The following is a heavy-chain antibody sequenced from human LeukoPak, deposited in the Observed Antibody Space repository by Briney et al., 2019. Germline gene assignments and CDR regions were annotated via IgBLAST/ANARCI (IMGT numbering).Heavy chain of an antibody. D-gene: IGHD7-27*01. J-gene: IGHJ4*02. CDR2: ISLSSGDT. V-gene: IGHV1-18*04. CDR3: ARDPGGNWGFDH. Sequence: GASVKVSCKASGYTFTSHGLSWARQAPGQGLEWMGWISLSSGDTNYAQEFQERISMTRDTSTSTAYMELRSLRSDDTAVYYCARDPGGNWGFDHWDQGALVTVSS. CDR1: GYTFTSHG.